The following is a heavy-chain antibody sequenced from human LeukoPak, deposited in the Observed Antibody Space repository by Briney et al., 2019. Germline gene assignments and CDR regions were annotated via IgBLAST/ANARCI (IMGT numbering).Heavy chain of an antibody. J-gene: IGHJ3*02. D-gene: IGHD4-17*01. CDR3: AKDYGDYVFNAFDI. V-gene: IGHV3-23*01. Sequence: GGSLRLSCAASGFTFSSYAMSWVRQDPGEGLEWVSAISGSGGSTYYADSVKGRFTISRDNSKNTLYLQMNSLRAEDTAVYYCAKDYGDYVFNAFDIWGQGTMVTVSS. CDR1: GFTFSSYA. CDR2: ISGSGGST.